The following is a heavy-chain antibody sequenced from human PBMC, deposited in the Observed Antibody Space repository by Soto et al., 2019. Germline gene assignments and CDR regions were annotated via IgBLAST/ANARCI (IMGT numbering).Heavy chain of an antibody. V-gene: IGHV4-61*08. CDR1: AESVTGGGCY. D-gene: IGHD3-16*01. CDR3: AMIPVDTYMITCFDP. Sequence: SATLCLTCPVSAESVTGGGCYWSWIRKPPGKGLEWIGHIYYSVSTTYSPSLKSRVTISLGTPNNQFSLKVTSVTAADTAVYYCAMIPVDTYMITCFDPWGQRTLVPVSS. CDR2: IYYSVST. J-gene: IGHJ5*01.